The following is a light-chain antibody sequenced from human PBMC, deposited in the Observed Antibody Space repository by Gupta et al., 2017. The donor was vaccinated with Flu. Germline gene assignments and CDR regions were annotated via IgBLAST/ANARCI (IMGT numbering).Light chain of an antibody. CDR1: SSDVVFFNY. J-gene: IGLJ2*01. CDR3: SSYTTDSTLV. Sequence: SITISCTGTSSDVVFFNYVSWYQQHPAKPHNLMFYEVSNRPAGASNLFSASMAGDTASLTISGLQEEDDDDYYCSSYTTDSTLVFGGGTTLTVL. CDR2: EVS. V-gene: IGLV2-14*01.